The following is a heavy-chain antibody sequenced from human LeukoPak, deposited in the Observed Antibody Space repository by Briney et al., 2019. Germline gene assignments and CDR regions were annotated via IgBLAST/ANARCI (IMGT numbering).Heavy chain of an antibody. Sequence: ASVKVSCKASGYTFTSYDINWVRQATGQGLEWMGWMNPNSGNTGYAQKFQGRVTITRNTSISTAYMELSSLRSEDTAVYYCARVEIGWLPFHYYYYMDVWGKGTTVTVSS. J-gene: IGHJ6*03. V-gene: IGHV1-8*03. CDR1: GYTFTSYD. D-gene: IGHD6-19*01. CDR2: MNPNSGNT. CDR3: ARVEIGWLPFHYYYYMDV.